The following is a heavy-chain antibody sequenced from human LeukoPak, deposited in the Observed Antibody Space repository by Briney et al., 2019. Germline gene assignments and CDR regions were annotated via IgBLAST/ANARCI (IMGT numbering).Heavy chain of an antibody. CDR2: INTDGTTI. V-gene: IGHV3-74*01. D-gene: IGHD4-23*01. Sequence: PGGSLRLSCATSGFTFSSYWMHWVRQDPGKGLMWVSRINTDGTTIDYADSVKGRFTISRDNAKNSLYLQMNSLRAEDTAVYYCAREDGGNYFDYWGQGTLVTVSS. CDR3: AREDGGNYFDY. CDR1: GFTFSSYW. J-gene: IGHJ4*02.